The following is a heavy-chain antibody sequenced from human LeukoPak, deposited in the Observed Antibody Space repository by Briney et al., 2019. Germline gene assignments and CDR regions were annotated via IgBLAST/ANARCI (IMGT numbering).Heavy chain of an antibody. CDR1: GFTFSSYA. V-gene: IGHV3-30-3*01. Sequence: PGGSLRLSCAASGFTFSSYAMHWVRQAPGKGLEWVAVISYDGSNKYYADSVKGRFTISRDNSKNTLYLQMNSLRAEDTAVYYCASIPAVAAWGQGTLVTVSS. D-gene: IGHD6-19*01. CDR2: ISYDGSNK. J-gene: IGHJ5*02. CDR3: ASIPAVAA.